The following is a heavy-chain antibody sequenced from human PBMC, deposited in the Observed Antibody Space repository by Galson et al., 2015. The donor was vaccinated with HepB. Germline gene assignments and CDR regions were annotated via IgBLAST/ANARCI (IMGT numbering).Heavy chain of an antibody. J-gene: IGHJ4*02. V-gene: IGHV3-73*01. CDR1: GFTFSGSA. D-gene: IGHD6-13*01. Sequence: SLRLSCAGSGFTFSGSAIHWVRQTSGKGLEWVGRIGSKATNYATAYVGTLKGRFTISRDDSKNTAYLHMKSLKTEDTAVYYCIRLADLSGYSSRWGQGTLVTVSS. CDR3: IRLADLSGYSSR. CDR2: IGSKATNYAT.